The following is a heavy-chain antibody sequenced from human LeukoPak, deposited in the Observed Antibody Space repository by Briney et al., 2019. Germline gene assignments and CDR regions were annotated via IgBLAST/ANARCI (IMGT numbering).Heavy chain of an antibody. J-gene: IGHJ4*02. Sequence: SETLSLTCTVSGGSISSYYWSWIRQPPGKGLEWIGYIYYSGSTNYNPSLKSRVTISVDTSKNQFSLKLSSVTAADTAVYYCAREKLWFGELFNDYWGQGTLVTVSS. D-gene: IGHD3-10*01. CDR1: GGSISSYY. V-gene: IGHV4-59*01. CDR2: IYYSGST. CDR3: AREKLWFGELFNDY.